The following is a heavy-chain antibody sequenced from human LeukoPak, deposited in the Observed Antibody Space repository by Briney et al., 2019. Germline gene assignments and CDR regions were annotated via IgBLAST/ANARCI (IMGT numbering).Heavy chain of an antibody. J-gene: IGHJ4*02. V-gene: IGHV3-7*01. CDR1: GFTFSSYW. D-gene: IGHD3-10*01. CDR3: ARESVWFGELPTGY. CDR2: IKQDGSEK. Sequence: PGGSLRLSCAASGFTFSSYWMSWVRQAPGKGLEWVANIKQDGSEKYYVDSVKGRFTISRDNAKNSLYLQMNSLRAEDTAVYYCARESVWFGELPTGYWGQGTLVTVSS.